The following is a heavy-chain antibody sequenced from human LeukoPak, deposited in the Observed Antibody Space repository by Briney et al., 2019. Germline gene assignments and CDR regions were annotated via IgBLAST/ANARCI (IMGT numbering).Heavy chain of an antibody. V-gene: IGHV3-30-3*01. D-gene: IGHD3-22*01. CDR1: GFTFSSYA. J-gene: IGHJ6*03. CDR3: ARDYYDSSGYYYVPLYYYYYYYMDV. CDR2: ISYDGSNK. Sequence: GGSLRLSCAASGFTFSSYAMHWVRQAPGKGLEWVAVISYDGSNKYYADSVKGRFTTSRDNSKNTLYLQMNSLRAEDTAVYYCARDYYDSSGYYYVPLYYYYYYYMDVWGKGTTVTVSS.